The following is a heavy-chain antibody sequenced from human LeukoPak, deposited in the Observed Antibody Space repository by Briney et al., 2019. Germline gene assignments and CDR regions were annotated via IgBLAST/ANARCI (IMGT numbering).Heavy chain of an antibody. V-gene: IGHV3-7*03. J-gene: IGHJ4*02. CDR2: IKQDGSEK. Sequence: PGGSLRLSCAASGFTFSSYWMSWVRQAPGTGLEWVANIKQDGSEKYYVDSVKGRFTISRDNAKNSLYLQMNSLRAEDTAVYYCARGPPVLWFGELLYYWGQGTLVTVSS. CDR1: GFTFSSYW. D-gene: IGHD3-10*01. CDR3: ARGPPVLWFGELLYY.